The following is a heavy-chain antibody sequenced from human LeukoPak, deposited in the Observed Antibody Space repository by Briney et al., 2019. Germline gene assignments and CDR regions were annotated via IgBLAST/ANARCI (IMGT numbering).Heavy chain of an antibody. CDR2: VSGGGDDT. V-gene: IGHV3-23*01. CDR3: ARGLPGYYYYYMDV. Sequence: GGSLRFSGAASGLTFSSYAMTWVRQAPGRGRKWVSAVSGGGDDTYYADSVKGRFTTSRDNSKNAVYLQMNSLRAEDTAVYYCARGLPGYYYYYMDVWGKGTTVTVSS. D-gene: IGHD3-10*01. J-gene: IGHJ6*03. CDR1: GLTFSSYA.